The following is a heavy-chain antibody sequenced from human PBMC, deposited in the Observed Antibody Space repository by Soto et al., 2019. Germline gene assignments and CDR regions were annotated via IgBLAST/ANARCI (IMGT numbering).Heavy chain of an antibody. CDR3: ARGTTYYDFWSGYYGYYGMDV. D-gene: IGHD3-3*01. Sequence: GGSLRLSCAASGFTVSSNYMSWVRQAPGKGLEWVSVIYSGGSTYYADSVKGRFTISRDNSKNTLYLQMNSLRAEDTAVYYCARGTTYYDFWSGYYGYYGMDVWGQGTTVTVSS. V-gene: IGHV3-53*01. CDR1: GFTVSSNY. CDR2: IYSGGST. J-gene: IGHJ6*02.